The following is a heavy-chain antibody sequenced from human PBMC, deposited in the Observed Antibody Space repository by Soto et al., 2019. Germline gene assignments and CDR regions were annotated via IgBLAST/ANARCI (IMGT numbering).Heavy chain of an antibody. J-gene: IGHJ5*02. CDR3: ASGSTVPTWGWFDP. Sequence: QVQLVESGGGVVQPGRSLRLSCAASGFTFSSYAMHWVRQAPGKGLEWVAVISHDGSNKYYADSVKGRFTISRDNSKNTLYLQMNSLRAEDTAVYYCASGSTVPTWGWFDPCGQGPLVPVSS. V-gene: IGHV3-30-3*01. D-gene: IGHD4-17*01. CDR1: GFTFSSYA. CDR2: ISHDGSNK.